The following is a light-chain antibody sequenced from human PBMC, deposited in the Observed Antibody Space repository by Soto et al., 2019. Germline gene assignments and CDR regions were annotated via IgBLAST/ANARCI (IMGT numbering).Light chain of an antibody. V-gene: IGLV2-14*01. Sequence: QSALTQPASVSGSPGQSITISCTGTSSDVGGYNYVSWYQQHPGKAPKLMIYDVSNRPSGVSNRFSGSKSGNTASLTISGLQAEDEDDYYCSSYTSISTWVFGGGTKLTVL. CDR2: DVS. CDR3: SSYTSISTWV. J-gene: IGLJ3*02. CDR1: SSDVGGYNY.